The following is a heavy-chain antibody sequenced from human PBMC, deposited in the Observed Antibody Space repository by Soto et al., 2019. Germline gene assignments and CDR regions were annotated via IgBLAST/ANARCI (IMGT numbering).Heavy chain of an antibody. CDR2: IDNGGSS. V-gene: IGHV4-59*08. J-gene: IGHJ5*02. Sequence: PSETLSLTCTVSGGSISSYYWSWIRQFPGKGLEWIGYIDNGGSSTYNPSLKSRVTISGDTSKNQFSLKLSSVTAADTAMYYCARHGERTIRSLNWFDPWGQGTLVTVSS. CDR1: GGSISSYY. D-gene: IGHD4-17*01. CDR3: ARHGERTIRSLNWFDP.